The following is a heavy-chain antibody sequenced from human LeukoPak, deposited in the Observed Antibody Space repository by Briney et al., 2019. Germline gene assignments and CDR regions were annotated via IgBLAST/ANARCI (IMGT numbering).Heavy chain of an antibody. D-gene: IGHD1-14*01. V-gene: IGHV3-74*01. Sequence: PGGSLRLSCAASGFTFRSHYMHWVRQVPGKGLVWVSRINSDGSITTYADSVKGRFTISRDNAKNTVYLQMNSLRGEDTGVYYCARDAAGLDYWGQGTLVTVSS. CDR2: INSDGSIT. J-gene: IGHJ4*02. CDR1: GFTFRSHY. CDR3: ARDAAGLDY.